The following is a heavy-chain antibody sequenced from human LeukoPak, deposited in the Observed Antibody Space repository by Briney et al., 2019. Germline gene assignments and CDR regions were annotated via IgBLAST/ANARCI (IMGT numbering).Heavy chain of an antibody. Sequence: GASVKVSCKASGGTFSSYAISWVRQAPGQGLEWMGGIIPIFGTANHAQKFQGRVTITADESTSTAYMELSSLRSEDTAVYYCAASRGANNWFDPWGQGTLVTVSS. CDR1: GGTFSSYA. CDR2: IIPIFGTA. J-gene: IGHJ5*02. D-gene: IGHD1-26*01. CDR3: AASRGANNWFDP. V-gene: IGHV1-69*01.